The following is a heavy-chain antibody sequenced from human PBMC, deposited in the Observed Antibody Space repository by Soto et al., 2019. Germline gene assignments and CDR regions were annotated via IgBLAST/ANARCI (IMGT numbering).Heavy chain of an antibody. CDR3: EVPNAIPYNWFDP. J-gene: IGHJ5*02. CDR1: GYSFTTYW. D-gene: IGHD2-21*01. V-gene: IGHV5-51*01. Sequence: GESLKISCKGSGYSFTTYWIGWVRQMPGKGLEWMGIIYPDDSVTRYSPSFQGQVTISADKSISTAYLQWSSLKASDTAIYYCEVPNAIPYNWFDPWGQGTLVTVSS. CDR2: IYPDDSVT.